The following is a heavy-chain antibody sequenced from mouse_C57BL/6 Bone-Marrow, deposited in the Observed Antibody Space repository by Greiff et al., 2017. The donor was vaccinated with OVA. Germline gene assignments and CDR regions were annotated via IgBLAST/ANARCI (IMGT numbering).Heavy chain of an antibody. CDR2: ILPSIGRT. D-gene: IGHD1-1*01. J-gene: IGHJ1*03. V-gene: IGHV15-2*01. CDR1: DSEVFPIAY. Sequence: QVQLQQSGSELRSPGSSVKLSCKDFDSEVFPIAYMSWVRQKPGHGFEWIGGILPSIGRTIYGEKFEDKATLDADTLSNTAYLELNSLTSEDSAIYYCARSHYGSSYEYFDVWGTGTTVTVSS. CDR3: ARSHYGSSYEYFDV.